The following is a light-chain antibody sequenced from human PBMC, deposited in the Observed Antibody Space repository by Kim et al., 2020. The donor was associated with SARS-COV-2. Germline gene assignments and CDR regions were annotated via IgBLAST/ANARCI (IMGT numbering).Light chain of an antibody. J-gene: IGLJ3*02. V-gene: IGLV1-40*01. Sequence: VTIPCTWGSSNIGASYEVHRYQQLPGTAPKLPIYGNSNRPSGVPDRFSGSKSGTSASLAITGLQAEDEADYYCQSYDSSLSGLWVFGGGTQLTVL. CDR2: GNS. CDR3: QSYDSSLSGLWV. CDR1: SSNIGASYE.